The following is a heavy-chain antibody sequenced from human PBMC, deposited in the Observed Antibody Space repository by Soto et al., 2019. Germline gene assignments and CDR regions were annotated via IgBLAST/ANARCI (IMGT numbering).Heavy chain of an antibody. V-gene: IGHV3-72*01. CDR3: SRDLGS. Sequence: EVQLVESGGGLVQPGGSLRLSCAASGFTFSDHHMDWVRQAQGKGLEWVGRTRNKANNYTTEYAASGKGRFTISRDDSKNSLYLQMNSLKTVYTAVYYCSRDLGSWGQGTLVTVSS. CDR2: TRNKANNYTT. J-gene: IGHJ5*02. CDR1: GFTFSDHH.